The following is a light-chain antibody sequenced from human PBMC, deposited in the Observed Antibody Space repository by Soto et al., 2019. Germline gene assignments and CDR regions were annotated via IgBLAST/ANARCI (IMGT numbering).Light chain of an antibody. CDR1: QSVINGY. J-gene: IGKJ4*01. Sequence: EIMLTQSPGTLSLSPGERATLSCRASQSVINGYLAWYQQRPGQPPRLVIYGASSRATGIPDRFSGSGSGTDFTISISRLEPEDFAAYYCQQYGSSPFTFGGGTKVEIK. CDR3: QQYGSSPFT. CDR2: GAS. V-gene: IGKV3-20*01.